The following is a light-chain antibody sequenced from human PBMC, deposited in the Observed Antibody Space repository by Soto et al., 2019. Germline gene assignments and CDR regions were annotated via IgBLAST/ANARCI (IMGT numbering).Light chain of an antibody. CDR3: KSYAGRNTYV. Sequence: QSVLTQPPSASGSPGQSVTISCTGTKNDIGLYDFVSWYQHHPGKAPRLIIYEVVQRPSGVPDRFSGSKSGNTASLTVSGLQAADEADYFCKSYAGRNTYVFGSGTKVTVL. CDR2: EVV. CDR1: KNDIGLYDF. V-gene: IGLV2-8*01. J-gene: IGLJ1*01.